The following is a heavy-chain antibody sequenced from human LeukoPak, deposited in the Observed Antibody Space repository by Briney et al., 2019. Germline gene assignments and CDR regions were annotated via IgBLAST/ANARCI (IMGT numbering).Heavy chain of an antibody. V-gene: IGHV4-30-2*01. J-gene: IGHJ2*01. CDR3: ARDRWTYCSGGSCYLYWYFDL. D-gene: IGHD2-15*01. CDR1: GGSISSGGYS. CDR2: IYHSGST. Sequence: SETLSLTCAVSGGSISSGGYSWSWIRQPPGKGLEWIGYIYHSGSTYYNPSLKSRVTISVDRSKNQFSLKLSSVTAADTAVYYCARDRWTYCSGGSCYLYWYFDLWGRGTLVTVSS.